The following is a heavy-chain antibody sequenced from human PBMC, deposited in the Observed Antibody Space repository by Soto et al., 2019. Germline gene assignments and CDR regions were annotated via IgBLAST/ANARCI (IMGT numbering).Heavy chain of an antibody. J-gene: IGHJ5*02. CDR1: GRPLRNFF. D-gene: IGHD2-8*01. CDR2: IYSSGKT. CDR3: VRTFPPAPRVVLSHNWLDP. Sequence: PSETLSLTCTVSGRPLRNFFWSWIRQPPGMGLEWIGHIYSSGKTDYNPSLETRVTMSIDTSMNQISLKLNSVTAANTAVYFCVRTFPPAPRVVLSHNWLDPWGPGTLVTVSS. V-gene: IGHV4-59*01.